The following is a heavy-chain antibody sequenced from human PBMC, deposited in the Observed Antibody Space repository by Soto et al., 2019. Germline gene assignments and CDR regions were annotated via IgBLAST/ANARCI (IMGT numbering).Heavy chain of an antibody. D-gene: IGHD4-17*01. CDR3: AEEEDYGWNSWLPAFDI. CDR1: GFTFSSYG. Sequence: QVQLVESGGGVVQPGRSLRLSCAASGFTFSSYGMHWVRQAPGKGLEWVAVISYDGSNKYYADSVKGRFTISRDNFKNRLNRQMNRMRAEDTVVYYGAEEEDYGWNSWLPAFDILGQDTMVTASS. J-gene: IGHJ3*02. V-gene: IGHV3-30*18. CDR2: ISYDGSNK.